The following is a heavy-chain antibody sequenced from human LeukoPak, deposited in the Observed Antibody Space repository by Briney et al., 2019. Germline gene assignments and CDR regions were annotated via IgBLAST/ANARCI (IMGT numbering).Heavy chain of an antibody. V-gene: IGHV1-18*01. CDR3: ARPNYDILTGYYIPLDY. CDR2: ISVYNGNA. D-gene: IGHD3-9*01. J-gene: IGHJ4*02. Sequence: GASVKVSCKASGYTFTSYGISWVRQAPGQGLEWMGWISVYNGNANYAQKFQGRVTMTTDTSTSTAYMELRSLRSEDTAVYYCARPNYDILTGYYIPLDYWGQGTLVTVSS. CDR1: GYTFTSYG.